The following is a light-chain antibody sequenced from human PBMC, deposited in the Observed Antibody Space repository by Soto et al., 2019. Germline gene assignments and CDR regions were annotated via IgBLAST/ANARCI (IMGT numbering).Light chain of an antibody. V-gene: IGLV2-14*01. CDR2: EVS. CDR1: SSDVGGYNY. J-gene: IGLJ2*01. Sequence: QSALTQPASVSGSPGQSITISCTGTSSDVGGYNYVSWYQQHPGKAPKLIIYEVSNRPSGVSNRFSGSKSGNTASLTISGLQAEDEADYYCSSYTCSSTRVFGGGTKVTVL. CDR3: SSYTCSSTRV.